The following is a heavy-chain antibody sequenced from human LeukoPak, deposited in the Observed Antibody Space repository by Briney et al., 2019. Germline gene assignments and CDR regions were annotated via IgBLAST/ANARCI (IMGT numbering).Heavy chain of an antibody. D-gene: IGHD3-22*01. CDR1: GGSISSSSYY. V-gene: IGHV4-39*02. CDR3: VRDIPSGYFDY. J-gene: IGHJ4*02. CDR2: IYYSGST. Sequence: KTSETLSLTCTVSGGSISSSSYYWGWIRQPPGKGLEWIGSIYYSGSTYYNPSLKSRVTISVDTSKNQFSLRLSSVTAADTAMYYCVRDIPSGYFDYWGQGSLVTVSS.